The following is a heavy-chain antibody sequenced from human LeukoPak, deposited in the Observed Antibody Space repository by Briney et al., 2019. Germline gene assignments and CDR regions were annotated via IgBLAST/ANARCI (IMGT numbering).Heavy chain of an antibody. V-gene: IGHV1-2*02. J-gene: IGHJ4*02. CDR1: GYTFTGYY. D-gene: IGHD6-6*01. CDR2: INPNSGGT. Sequence: ASVKASCKASGYTFTGYYMHWVRQAPGQGLEWMGWINPNSGGTNYAQKFQGRVTMTRDTSISTAYTELSRLRSDDTAVYYCARVPRDSSFEGDYWGQGTLVTVSS. CDR3: ARVPRDSSFEGDY.